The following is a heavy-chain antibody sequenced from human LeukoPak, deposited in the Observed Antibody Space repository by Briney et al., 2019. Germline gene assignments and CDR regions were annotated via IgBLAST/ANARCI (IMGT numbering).Heavy chain of an antibody. V-gene: IGHV3-30-3*01. CDR2: ISYDGSNK. Sequence: PGGSLRLSCAASGFTFSSYAMHWVRQAPGKGLEWVAVISYDGSNKYYADSVKGRFTISRDNSKNTLYLQMNSLRVEDTAVYYCAKGPLRGLQGYFDYWGQGILVTVSS. J-gene: IGHJ4*02. CDR3: AKGPLRGLQGYFDY. CDR1: GFTFSSYA. D-gene: IGHD5-24*01.